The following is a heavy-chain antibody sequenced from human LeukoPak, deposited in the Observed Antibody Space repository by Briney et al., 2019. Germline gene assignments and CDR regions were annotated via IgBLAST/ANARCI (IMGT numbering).Heavy chain of an antibody. CDR1: GFTFSSYA. D-gene: IGHD3-9*01. CDR2: ISYDGSNK. Sequence: RSGGSLRLSCAASGFTFSSYAMHWVRQAPGKGLEWVAVISYDGSNKYYADSVKGRFTISRDNSKNTLYLQMNSLRAEDTAVYYCARDRAYLTGYYPDVNWFDPWGQGTLVTVSS. V-gene: IGHV3-30-3*01. CDR3: ARDRAYLTGYYPDVNWFDP. J-gene: IGHJ5*02.